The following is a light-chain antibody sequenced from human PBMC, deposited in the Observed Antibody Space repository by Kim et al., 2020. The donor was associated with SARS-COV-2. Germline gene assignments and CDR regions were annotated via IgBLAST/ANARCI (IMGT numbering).Light chain of an antibody. V-gene: IGLV3-21*04. CDR2: YNS. Sequence: PGKTARITWGGNNIGSKRVHWYQQKPGQAPVLVIYYNSDRPSGIPERFSGSNSGNTATLTISRVEAGDEADYYCQVWDSSSDHVVFGGGTQLTVL. CDR3: QVWDSSSDHVV. CDR1: NIGSKR. J-gene: IGLJ2*01.